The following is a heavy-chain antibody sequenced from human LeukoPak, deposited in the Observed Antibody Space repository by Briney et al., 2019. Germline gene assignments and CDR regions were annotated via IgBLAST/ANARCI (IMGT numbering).Heavy chain of an antibody. D-gene: IGHD4-23*01. V-gene: IGHV4-38-2*02. CDR1: GYSISSGYY. Sequence: SETLSLTCTVSGYSISSGYYWGWIRQPPGKGLEWSGSIYHSGSTYYNPSLKSRLTISADTSKNQFSLRLSSVTAADTAVYYCVRVDNGGNYFDYWGQGTLVTVSS. J-gene: IGHJ4*02. CDR3: VRVDNGGNYFDY. CDR2: IYHSGST.